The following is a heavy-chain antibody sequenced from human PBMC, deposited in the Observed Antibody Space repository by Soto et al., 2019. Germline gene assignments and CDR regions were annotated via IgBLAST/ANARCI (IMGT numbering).Heavy chain of an antibody. CDR1: GYTFTSYY. J-gene: IGHJ6*02. CDR3: ARGHCSSTSCYRTYYYYGMDV. V-gene: IGHV1-46*01. Sequence: ASVKVSCKASGYTFTSYYMHWVRQAPGQGLEWMGIINPSGGSTSYAQKFQGRVTMTRDTSTSTVYMELSSLRSEDTAVYYCARGHCSSTSCYRTYYYYGMDVWGQGTTVTVSS. CDR2: INPSGGST. D-gene: IGHD2-2*01.